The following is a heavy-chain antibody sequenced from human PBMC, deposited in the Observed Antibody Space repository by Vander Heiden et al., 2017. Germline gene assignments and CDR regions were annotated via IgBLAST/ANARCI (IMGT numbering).Heavy chain of an antibody. Sequence: EVQLVESGGGLVQPGGSLRLSCEGSGFSFRGYSMNWVRQAPGKGLEWISYISSSGSRVNYADSVNGRFTISRDNAKNSLYLQMNSLRDDDTAVYYCASRYCSGGSCYRLDAFDIWGQGTMVTVSP. CDR3: ASRYCSGGSCYRLDAFDI. V-gene: IGHV3-48*02. CDR1: GFSFRGYS. J-gene: IGHJ3*02. CDR2: ISSSGSRV. D-gene: IGHD2-15*01.